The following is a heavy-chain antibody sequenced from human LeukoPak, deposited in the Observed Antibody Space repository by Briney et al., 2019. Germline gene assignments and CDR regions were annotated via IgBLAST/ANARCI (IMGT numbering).Heavy chain of an antibody. V-gene: IGHV1-18*04. J-gene: IGHJ4*02. CDR2: ISAYSGDT. CDR1: GYTFSSYG. Sequence: ASVKVSCKASGYTFSSYGISWVRQAPGQGPEWMGWISAYSGDTNYAQKFQGRVIMTTDTSTSPAYMELRSLRSDDTAVYYCARGRNFDYWGQGTLVTVSS. CDR3: ARGRNFDY.